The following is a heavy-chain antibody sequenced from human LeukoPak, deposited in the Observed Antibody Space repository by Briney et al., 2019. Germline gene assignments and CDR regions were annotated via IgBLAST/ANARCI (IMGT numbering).Heavy chain of an antibody. CDR1: GGSFSGYY. CDR3: ARGRGPRRITMIVVVPSYFDY. Sequence: PSETLSLTCAVYGGSFSGYYWSWIRQPPGKGLEWIGEINHSGSTNYNPFLKSRVTISVDTSKNQFSLKLSSVTAADTAVYYCARGRGPRRITMIVVVPSYFDYWGQGTLVTVSS. D-gene: IGHD3-22*01. J-gene: IGHJ4*02. V-gene: IGHV4-34*01. CDR2: INHSGST.